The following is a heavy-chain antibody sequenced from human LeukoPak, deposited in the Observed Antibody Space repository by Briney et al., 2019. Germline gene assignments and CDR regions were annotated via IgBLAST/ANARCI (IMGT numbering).Heavy chain of an antibody. D-gene: IGHD4-17*01. J-gene: IGHJ3*02. V-gene: IGHV3-74*01. CDR2: INSDGSST. Sequence: QPGGSLRLSCAASGFTFSSYWMHWVRQAPGRGLVWVSRINSDGSSTSYADSVKGRFTISRDNAKNTLYLQMNSLRAEDTAVYYCARDYGDYVDAFDIWGQGTMVTVSS. CDR3: ARDYGDYVDAFDI. CDR1: GFTFSSYW.